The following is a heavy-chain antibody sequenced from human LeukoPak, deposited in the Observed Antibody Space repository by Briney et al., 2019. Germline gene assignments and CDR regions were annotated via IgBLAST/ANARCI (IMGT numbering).Heavy chain of an antibody. CDR2: INDSGST. Sequence: PSETLSLTCAVYGGSFSGYYWSWIRQPPGKGLEWIGEINDSGSTNYNPSLKSRVTISVDTSKNQFSLKLSSVTAADTAVYYCARTTRGAPKPGTNPFQRIRVNDAFDIWGQGTMVTVSS. CDR3: ARTTRGAPKPGTNPFQRIRVNDAFDI. V-gene: IGHV4-34*01. J-gene: IGHJ3*02. D-gene: IGHD1-1*01. CDR1: GGSFSGYY.